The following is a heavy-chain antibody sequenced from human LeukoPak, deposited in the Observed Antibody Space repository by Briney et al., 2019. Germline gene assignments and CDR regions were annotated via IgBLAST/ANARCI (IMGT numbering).Heavy chain of an antibody. CDR2: FDPEDGET. CDR1: GYTLTELS. Sequence: ASVKDSCKVSGYTLTELSMHWVRQAPGKGLEWMGGFDPEDGETIYAQKFQGRVTMTEDTSTDTAYMELSSLRSEDTAVYYCATGAPSGSYYFDAFDIWGQGTMVTVSS. D-gene: IGHD1-26*01. J-gene: IGHJ3*02. CDR3: ATGAPSGSYYFDAFDI. V-gene: IGHV1-24*01.